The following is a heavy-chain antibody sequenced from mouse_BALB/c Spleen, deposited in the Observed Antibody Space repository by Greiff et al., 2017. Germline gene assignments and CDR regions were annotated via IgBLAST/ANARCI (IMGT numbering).Heavy chain of an antibody. Sequence: EVKLVESGGGLVQPGGSLKLSCAASGFTFSSYTMSWVRQTPEKRLEWVAYISNGGGSTYYPDTVKGRFTISRDNAKNTLYLQMSSLKSEDTAMYYCARRATARGAMDYWGQGTSVTVSS. CDR2: ISNGGGST. V-gene: IGHV5-12-2*01. CDR1: GFTFSSYT. J-gene: IGHJ4*01. CDR3: ARRATARGAMDY. D-gene: IGHD1-2*01.